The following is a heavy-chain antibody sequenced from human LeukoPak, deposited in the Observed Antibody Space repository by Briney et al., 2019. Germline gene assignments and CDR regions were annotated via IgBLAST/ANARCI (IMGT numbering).Heavy chain of an antibody. Sequence: GGSLRLSCAASGFTVSSNYTSWVRQAPGKGLEWVSVIYSGGSTYYADSVKGRFTISRDNSKNTLYLQMNSLRAEDTAVYYCAKNVNGQPGKHRPEYYFDYWGQGTLVTVSS. D-gene: IGHD2-8*01. CDR1: GFTVSSNY. J-gene: IGHJ4*02. CDR2: IYSGGST. CDR3: AKNVNGQPGKHRPEYYFDY. V-gene: IGHV3-53*01.